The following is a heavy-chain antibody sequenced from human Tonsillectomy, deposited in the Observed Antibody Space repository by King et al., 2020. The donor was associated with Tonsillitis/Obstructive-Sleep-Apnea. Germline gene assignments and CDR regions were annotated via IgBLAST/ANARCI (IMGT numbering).Heavy chain of an antibody. Sequence: QLQESGPGLVKPSETLSLTCTVSGGPISSSSYYWGWIRQPPGKGLEWIGSIYYSGSTYYNPSLKSRVTISVDTSKNQFSLKLSSVTAADTAVYYCAAYSGRNAFDIWGQGTMVTVSS. J-gene: IGHJ3*02. CDR1: GGPISSSSYY. CDR3: AAYSGRNAFDI. V-gene: IGHV4-39*01. CDR2: IYYSGST. D-gene: IGHD1-26*01.